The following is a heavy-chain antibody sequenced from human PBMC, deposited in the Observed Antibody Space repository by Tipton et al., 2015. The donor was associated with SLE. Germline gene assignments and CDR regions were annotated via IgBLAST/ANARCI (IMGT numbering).Heavy chain of an antibody. CDR3: ARELRIVGAKDWFDP. D-gene: IGHD1-26*01. Sequence: TLSLTCTVSGGSISSSSYYWGWIRQPPGKGLEWIGSIYYSGSTYYNPSLKSRVTLSVDTTKNQYSLKLSSVTAADTAVYYCARELRIVGAKDWFDPMGQGTLVTVSS. J-gene: IGHJ5*02. V-gene: IGHV4-39*07. CDR1: GGSISSSSYY. CDR2: IYYSGST.